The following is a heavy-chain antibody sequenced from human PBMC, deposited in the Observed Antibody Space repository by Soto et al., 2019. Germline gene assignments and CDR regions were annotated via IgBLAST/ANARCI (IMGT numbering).Heavy chain of an antibody. V-gene: IGHV3-23*01. Sequence: GGSLRLCCTASGFTFSNYAMSWVRQAPGKGLEWVSTFSSGGGGTYYADSVKGRFTISRDNSKNTLSLQMNSLRAEDTAVYYCTKANRYCSGANCFTFDYWGLGTLVTVSS. CDR1: GFTFSNYA. CDR3: TKANRYCSGANCFTFDY. D-gene: IGHD2-15*01. CDR2: FSSGGGGT. J-gene: IGHJ4*02.